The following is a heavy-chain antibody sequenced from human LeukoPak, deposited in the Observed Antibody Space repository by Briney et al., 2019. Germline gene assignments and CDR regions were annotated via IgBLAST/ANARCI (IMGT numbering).Heavy chain of an antibody. CDR1: GFSFSDAW. J-gene: IGHJ4*02. Sequence: PGGSLRVSCAASGFSFSDAWMSWVRQAPGKGLEWAGRIQSKADGGTTDYAAPVKGRFIISRDDSKNTLYLQMNSLKTEDTAVYYCARYYGDSGSQYYFDYWGEGTLVTVSS. CDR2: IQSKADGGTT. V-gene: IGHV3-15*01. CDR3: ARYYGDSGSQYYFDY. D-gene: IGHD2-21*01.